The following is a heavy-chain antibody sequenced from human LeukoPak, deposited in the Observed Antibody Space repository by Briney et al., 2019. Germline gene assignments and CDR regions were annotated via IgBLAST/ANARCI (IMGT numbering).Heavy chain of an antibody. CDR1: GGSFSGYY. CDR3: ASRKRAADGGMHFDY. J-gene: IGHJ4*02. CDR2: INHSGST. V-gene: IGHV4-34*01. D-gene: IGHD4-23*01. Sequence: SESLSLTCAVYGGSFSGYYWSWIRQPPGKGLEWIGEINHSGSTNYNPSLKSRVTISVDTSKNQFSLKLSSLTAADTAVYYLASRKRAADGGMHFDYWGQGTLVTVSS.